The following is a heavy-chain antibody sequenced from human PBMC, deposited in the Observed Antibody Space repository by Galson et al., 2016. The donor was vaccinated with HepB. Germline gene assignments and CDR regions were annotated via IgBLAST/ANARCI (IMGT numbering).Heavy chain of an antibody. CDR3: ARARRGYSYAGWIYQ. Sequence: SETLSLTCAVSGGSFSAYYWSWVRQPPGKGLEWIGEMNHSGKTNYNPSLKSRVSIPRDTSKKQFSLKLTSVTAADTAIYYCARARRGYSYAGWIYQWGQGTLGTVSS. J-gene: IGHJ4*02. CDR2: MNHSGKT. D-gene: IGHD5-18*01. V-gene: IGHV4-34*01. CDR1: GGSFSAYY.